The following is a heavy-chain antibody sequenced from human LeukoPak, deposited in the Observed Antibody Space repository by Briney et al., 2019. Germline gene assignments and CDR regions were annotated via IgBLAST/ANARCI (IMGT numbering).Heavy chain of an antibody. D-gene: IGHD3-16*01. CDR3: ARGGDSDYYYYYMDV. V-gene: IGHV1/OR15-1*01. J-gene: IGHJ6*03. CDR2: INPNSGGT. Sequence: SVKVSCKASGYIFTDYYMHWVRQAPGQELGWMGRINPNSGGTNYAQKFQGRVTMTRDTSISTAYTELSRLRSDDTAVYYCARGGDSDYYYYYMDVWGKGTTVTISS. CDR1: GYIFTDYY.